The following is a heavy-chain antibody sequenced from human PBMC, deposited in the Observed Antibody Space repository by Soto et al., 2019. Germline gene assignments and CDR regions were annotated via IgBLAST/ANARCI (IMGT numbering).Heavy chain of an antibody. D-gene: IGHD3-3*01. CDR2: INPDGGRT. CDR3: ARDGWFSALRIPFGLDV. CDR1: GYTFNKYY. J-gene: IGHJ6*02. V-gene: IGHV1-46*02. Sequence: QVQLVQSGTEVKKPGASVKISCKASGYTFNKYYIHWVRQAPGQGLEWMGIINPDGGRTSYAQKFQDRVIMTRDTSTSTVYMELISLRSDDTAIYYCARDGWFSALRIPFGLDVWGQGTTVTVSS.